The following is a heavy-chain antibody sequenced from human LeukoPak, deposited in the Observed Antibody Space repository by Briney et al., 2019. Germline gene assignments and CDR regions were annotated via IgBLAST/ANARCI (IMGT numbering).Heavy chain of an antibody. J-gene: IGHJ5*02. CDR3: ARGDGYNQPHWFDP. CDR1: GFTFSSYW. V-gene: IGHV3-7*04. Sequence: GGSLRLSCAASGFTFSSYWMSWVRQAPGKGLEWVANIKQDGSEKYYVDSVKGRFTISRDNAKNSLYLQMNSLRAEDTAVYYCARGDGYNQPHWFDPWGQGTLVTVSS. CDR2: IKQDGSEK. D-gene: IGHD5-24*01.